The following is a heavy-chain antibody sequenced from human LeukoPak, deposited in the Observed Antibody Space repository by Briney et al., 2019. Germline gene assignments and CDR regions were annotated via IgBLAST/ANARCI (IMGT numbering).Heavy chain of an antibody. CDR2: IYYSGST. J-gene: IGHJ4*02. Sequence: ASETLSLTCTVSGGSISSYYWSWIRQPPGKGLEWIGYIYYSGSTNYNPSLKSRVTISVDTSKNQFSLKLSSVTAADTAVYYCARHRMITFGGVSLSQEFDFDYWGQGTLVTVSS. CDR1: GGSISSYY. D-gene: IGHD3-16*01. V-gene: IGHV4-59*08. CDR3: ARHRMITFGGVSLSQEFDFDY.